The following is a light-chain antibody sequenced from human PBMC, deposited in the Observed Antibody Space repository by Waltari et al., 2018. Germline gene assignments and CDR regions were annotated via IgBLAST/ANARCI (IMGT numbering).Light chain of an antibody. V-gene: IGKV3-20*01. CDR2: GAA. CDR3: QHYLRLPVT. CDR1: QRVSRA. Sequence: EIVLTQSPGTLSLSLGERATVSCRASQRVSRALAWYQQKPGQAPRLLIYGAATRAPGIPDRLSGSGSGPNFSLTISRLEPDDFAVYYCQHYLRLPVTFGQGTTVEI. J-gene: IGKJ1*01.